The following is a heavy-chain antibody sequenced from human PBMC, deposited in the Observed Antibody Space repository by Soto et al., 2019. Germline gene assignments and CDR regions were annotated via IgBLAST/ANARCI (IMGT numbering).Heavy chain of an antibody. CDR3: VRVSRQPNTFDI. Sequence: EVQLVESGGGLVQPGGSLRLSCAASEFTFNVYWVHWVRQAPGKGLVWVAHMNRDGTNINYADSVKGRFTISRDHAKNALYLQMNSLAIENTVVYYCVRVSRQPNTFDIWSQGTVVPVSA. J-gene: IGHJ3*02. D-gene: IGHD3-3*02. CDR2: MNRDGTNI. V-gene: IGHV3-74*01. CDR1: EFTFNVYW.